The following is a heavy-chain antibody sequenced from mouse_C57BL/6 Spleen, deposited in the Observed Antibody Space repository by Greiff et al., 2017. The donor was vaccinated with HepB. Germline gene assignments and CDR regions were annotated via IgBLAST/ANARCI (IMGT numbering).Heavy chain of an antibody. Sequence: EVKLQESGAELVRPGASVKLSCTASGFNIKDYYMHWVKQRPEQGLEWIGRIDPEDGDTEYAPKFQGKATMTADTSSNTAYLQLSSLTSEDTAVYYCTGYYGSSYPFAYWGQGTLVTVSA. J-gene: IGHJ3*01. V-gene: IGHV14-1*01. CDR1: GFNIKDYY. CDR3: TGYYGSSYPFAY. CDR2: IDPEDGDT. D-gene: IGHD1-1*01.